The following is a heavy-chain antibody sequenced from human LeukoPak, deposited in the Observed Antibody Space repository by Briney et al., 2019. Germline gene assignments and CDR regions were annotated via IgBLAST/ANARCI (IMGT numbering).Heavy chain of an antibody. CDR1: GGSISSSSYY. J-gene: IGHJ4*02. V-gene: IGHV4-39*01. CDR3: ARGAPSAPDY. CDR2: IYYSGST. Sequence: SSETLSLTCTVSGGSISSSSYYWGWIRQPPGKGLEWIGSIYYSGSTYYNPSLKSRVTISVDTSKNQFSLKLSSVTAADTAVYYSARGAPSAPDYWGQGTLATVSS.